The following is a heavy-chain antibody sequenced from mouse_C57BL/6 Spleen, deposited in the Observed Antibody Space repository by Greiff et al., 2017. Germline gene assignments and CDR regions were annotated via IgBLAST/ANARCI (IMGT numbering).Heavy chain of an antibody. CDR2: ISSCSLTI. Sequence: EVKLVESGGGLVKPGGSLKLSCAASGFTFSDYGMHWVRQAPEKGLEWVAYISSCSLTIYYAEKVKGRFTISRDHAKNTLFLQMTSLRSEDTAMYYCARKSPWVDCYFDVWGTGTTVTVSS. CDR3: ARKSPWVDCYFDV. V-gene: IGHV5-17*01. J-gene: IGHJ1*03. CDR1: GFTFSDYG.